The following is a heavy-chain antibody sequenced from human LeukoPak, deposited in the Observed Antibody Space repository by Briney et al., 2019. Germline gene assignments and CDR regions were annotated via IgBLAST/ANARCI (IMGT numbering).Heavy chain of an antibody. CDR1: GFTFSSFG. Sequence: GGSLRFSCAASGFTFSSFGMHWVRQAPGKGLEWVALISYDGSNEYYADSVKGRFTISRVNSKNALYLQMNSLRAGDTAVYYCAKVPYYGDFYNYGVDVWGQGATVTVSS. CDR3: AKVPYYGDFYNYGVDV. D-gene: IGHD4-17*01. J-gene: IGHJ6*02. V-gene: IGHV3-30*18. CDR2: ISYDGSNE.